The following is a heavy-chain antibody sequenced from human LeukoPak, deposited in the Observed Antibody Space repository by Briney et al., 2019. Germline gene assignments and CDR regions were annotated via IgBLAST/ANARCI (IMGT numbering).Heavy chain of an antibody. CDR2: ISGSGGST. CDR1: GFTFSSYA. V-gene: IGHV3-23*01. J-gene: IGHJ4*02. Sequence: GGPLRLSCAASGFTFSSYAMSWVRQGPGKGLDWVSAISGSGGSTYYADSVKGRFTISRDNSKSTLYLQMNSLRAEDTAVYYCAKVASVYCSGGSCYSDYWGQGTLVTVSS. D-gene: IGHD2-15*01. CDR3: AKVASVYCSGGSCYSDY.